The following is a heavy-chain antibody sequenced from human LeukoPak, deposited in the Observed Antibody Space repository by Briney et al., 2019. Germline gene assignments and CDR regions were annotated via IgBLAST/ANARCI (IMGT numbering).Heavy chain of an antibody. J-gene: IGHJ4*02. Sequence: SVKVSCKASGYTFTSYAISWVRQAPGQGLEWMGGIIPIFGTANYAQKFQGKVTITADESTSTAYMELSSLRSEDTAVYYCANQYSSGWYGDYWGQGTLVTVSS. CDR3: ANQYSSGWYGDY. V-gene: IGHV1-69*13. CDR1: GYTFTSYA. CDR2: IIPIFGTA. D-gene: IGHD6-19*01.